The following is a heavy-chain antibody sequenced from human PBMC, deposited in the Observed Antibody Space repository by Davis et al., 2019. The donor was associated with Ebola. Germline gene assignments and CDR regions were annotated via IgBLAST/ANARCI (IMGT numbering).Heavy chain of an antibody. J-gene: IGHJ3*01. V-gene: IGHV3-NL1*01. Sequence: GESLKISCAGSGFMFETYAMHWVRQAPGKGLEWVSLISSSSGATKYYADSVRGRFSISRDNSKNTLYLQLSNLRAEDTAMYYCASSVVITSSAFDVWGQGTMVTVSS. CDR2: ISSSSGATK. CDR3: ASSVVITSSAFDV. CDR1: GFMFETYA. D-gene: IGHD2-21*01.